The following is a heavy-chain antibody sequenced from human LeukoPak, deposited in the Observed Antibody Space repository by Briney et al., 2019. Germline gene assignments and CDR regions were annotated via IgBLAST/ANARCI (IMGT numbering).Heavy chain of an antibody. J-gene: IGHJ4*02. V-gene: IGHV1-2*06. D-gene: IGHD6-13*01. CDR2: INPNSGGT. CDR1: GYTFTGYY. Sequence: ASVKVSCKASGYTFTGYYMHWVRQAPGQGLEWMGRINPNSGGTNYAQKCQGRVTMTRDTSISTAYMELSRLRSDDTAVYSCATAAAGTGFDYWGKGTLVTVS. CDR3: ATAAAGTGFDY.